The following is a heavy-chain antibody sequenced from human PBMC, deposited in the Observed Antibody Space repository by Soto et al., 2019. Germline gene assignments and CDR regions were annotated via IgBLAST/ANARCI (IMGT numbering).Heavy chain of an antibody. CDR3: AGDEGYYYSGMDV. CDR2: ISNSGST. J-gene: IGHJ6*02. V-gene: IGHV4-30-4*01. D-gene: IGHD3-16*01. CDR1: GGSVTSDEDY. Sequence: PSETLSLTCTVSGGSVTSDEDYWSWIRQSPGKGLEWIGYISNSGSTGYNPSLKTRLSMSVDRSKNQFTLRLTSVTAADTAVYFCAGDEGYYYSGMDVWGQGTAVTVSS.